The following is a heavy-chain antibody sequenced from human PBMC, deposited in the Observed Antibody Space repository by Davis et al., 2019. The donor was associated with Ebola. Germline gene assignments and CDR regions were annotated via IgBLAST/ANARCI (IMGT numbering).Heavy chain of an antibody. CDR1: GFTLSSYG. V-gene: IGHV3-33*01. CDR2: IWYDGSNK. Sequence: GGSLRLSCAASGFTLSSYGMHWVRQAPGKGLEWVAVIWYDGSNKYYADSVKGRFTISRDNSKNTLYLQMNSLRAEDTAVYYCAREDKYYYYGMDVWGQGTTVTVSS. CDR3: AREDKYYYYGMDV. J-gene: IGHJ6*02.